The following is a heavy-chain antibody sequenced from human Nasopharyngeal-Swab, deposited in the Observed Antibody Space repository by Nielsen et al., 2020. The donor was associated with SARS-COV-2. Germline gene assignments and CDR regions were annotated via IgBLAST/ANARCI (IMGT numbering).Heavy chain of an antibody. Sequence: SLKISCAASGFTFDDYAMHWVRQAPGKGLEWVSGISWNSGSIGYADSVKGRFTISRDNAKNSLYLQMNSLRAEDTALYYCAKAKYYGFWSGPDYWGQGTLVTVSS. J-gene: IGHJ4*02. CDR2: ISWNSGSI. D-gene: IGHD3-3*01. V-gene: IGHV3-9*01. CDR3: AKAKYYGFWSGPDY. CDR1: GFTFDDYA.